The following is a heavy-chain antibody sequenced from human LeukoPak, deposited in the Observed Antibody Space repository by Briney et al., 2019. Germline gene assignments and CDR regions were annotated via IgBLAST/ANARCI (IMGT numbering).Heavy chain of an antibody. D-gene: IGHD3-10*01. J-gene: IGHJ6*03. CDR3: ARGIYGSGSYYNWFPYYYYYMDA. CDR2: IYYSGST. CDR1: GGSISSSSYY. Sequence: PSETLSLTCTVSGGSISSSSYYWGWIRQPPGKGLEWIGSIYYSGSTYYNPSLKSRVTISVDTSKNQFSLKLSSVTAADTAVYYCARGIYGSGSYYNWFPYYYYYMDAWGKGTTVTISS. V-gene: IGHV4-39*07.